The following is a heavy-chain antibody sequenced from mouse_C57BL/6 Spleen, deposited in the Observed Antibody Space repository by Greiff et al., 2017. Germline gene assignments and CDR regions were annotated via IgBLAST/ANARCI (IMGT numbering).Heavy chain of an antibody. CDR3: ARPSIVTTGYYAMDY. D-gene: IGHD2-5*01. J-gene: IGHJ4*01. CDR1: GFTFSDYG. V-gene: IGHV5-17*01. CDR2: ISSGSSTI. Sequence: EVHLVESGGGLVKPGGSLKLSCAASGFTFSDYGMHWVRQAPEKGLEWVAYISSGSSTIYYADTVKGRFTISRDHAKNTLFLQMTSLRSEDTAMYYCARPSIVTTGYYAMDYWGQGTSVTVSS.